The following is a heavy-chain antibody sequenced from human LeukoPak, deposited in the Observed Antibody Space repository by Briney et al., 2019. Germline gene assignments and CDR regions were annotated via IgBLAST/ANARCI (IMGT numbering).Heavy chain of an antibody. Sequence: PGGSLRLSCKGSGYSFTSYWIGWVRQMPGKGLEWMGIIYPGDSDTRYSPSFQGQVTISADKSISTAYLQWSSLKASDIAMYYCARLRWELPNYYYYYGMDVWGQGTTVTVSS. CDR1: GYSFTSYW. CDR3: ARLRWELPNYYYYYGMDV. J-gene: IGHJ6*02. D-gene: IGHD1-26*01. CDR2: IYPGDSDT. V-gene: IGHV5-51*01.